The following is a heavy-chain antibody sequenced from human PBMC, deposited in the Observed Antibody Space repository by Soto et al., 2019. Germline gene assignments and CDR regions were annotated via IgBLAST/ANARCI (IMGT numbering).Heavy chain of an antibody. CDR3: ARESRVSADAEDS. CDR1: GFTFSNYW. D-gene: IGHD2-8*01. CDR2: INGDGSST. J-gene: IGHJ4*02. Sequence: PGGSLRLSCTVSGFTFSNYWMHWVRQAPGKGLVWVSRINGDGSSTIYADSVKGRFTISRDNAENTLYLQMNSLRAEDTAVYYCARESRVSADAEDSWGQGTLVTVYS. V-gene: IGHV3-74*01.